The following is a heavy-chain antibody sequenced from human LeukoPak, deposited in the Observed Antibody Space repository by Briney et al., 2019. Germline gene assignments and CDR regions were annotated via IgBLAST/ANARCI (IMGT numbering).Heavy chain of an antibody. CDR1: GFTFRNYV. J-gene: IGHJ4*02. Sequence: GGSLRLSCAASGFTFRNYVMSWIRQAPGKGLEWVSAISGSSDSVSYADSVKGRFTISRDYSKNTLYLQMNSLRAEDTAVYYYAQDSALLPAYWGQGTLVTVSS. CDR2: ISGSSDSV. V-gene: IGHV3-23*01. CDR3: AQDSALLPAY. D-gene: IGHD3-10*01.